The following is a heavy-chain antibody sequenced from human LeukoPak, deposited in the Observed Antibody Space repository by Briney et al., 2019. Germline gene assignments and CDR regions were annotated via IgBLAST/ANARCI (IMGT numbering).Heavy chain of an antibody. D-gene: IGHD3-3*01. CDR3: ARPNPYDFWSGYSTWFDP. CDR2: TYYSGST. J-gene: IGHJ5*02. CDR1: GGSISSSSYY. V-gene: IGHV4-39*01. Sequence: SETLSLTCTVSGGSISSSSYYWGWIRQPPGKGLEWIGSTYYSGSTYYNPSLKSRVTISVDTSKNQFSLKLGSVTAADTAVYYCARPNPYDFWSGYSTWFDPWGQGTLVTVSS.